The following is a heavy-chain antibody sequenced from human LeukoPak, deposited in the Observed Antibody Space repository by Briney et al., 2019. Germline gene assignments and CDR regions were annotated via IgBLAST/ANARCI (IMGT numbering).Heavy chain of an antibody. CDR3: ARVAVAGPTGWFDS. V-gene: IGHV3-21*01. CDR1: GFALRSYT. Sequence: GGSLRLSCAASGFALRSYTVTWVRQAPGKGLEWVSSISSTSAYIYYAESVKGRFSISRDNVDNVVHLQMSSLTNEDTAVYYCARVAVAGPTGWFDSWGQGTLVTVSS. CDR2: ISSTSAYI. J-gene: IGHJ5*01. D-gene: IGHD6-19*01.